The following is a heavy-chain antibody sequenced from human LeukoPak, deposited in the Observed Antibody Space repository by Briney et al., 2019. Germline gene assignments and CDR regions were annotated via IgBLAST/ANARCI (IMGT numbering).Heavy chain of an antibody. CDR3: ARGDQGFDFDY. Sequence: GASVKVSCKASGYTFTGYYIHWVRQALGQGLEWMGWINPNSGGTNYAQKLQGRVTMTRDTSISTAYMELSRLTSDDTAVYYCARGDQGFDFDYWGRGTLVTVSS. CDR1: GYTFTGYY. CDR2: INPNSGGT. J-gene: IGHJ4*02. V-gene: IGHV1-2*02.